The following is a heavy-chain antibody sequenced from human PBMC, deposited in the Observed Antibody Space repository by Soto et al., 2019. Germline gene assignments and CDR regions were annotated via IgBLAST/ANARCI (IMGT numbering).Heavy chain of an antibody. J-gene: IGHJ6*03. CDR1: GYTFTSYA. CDR3: ARGIVATIYYYYYMDV. V-gene: IGHV1-3*01. CDR2: INAGNGNT. Sequence: ASVKVSCKASGYTFTSYAMHWVRQAPGQRLEWMGWINAGNGNTKYSQKFQGRVTITRDTSASTAYMELSSLRSEDTAVYYCARGIVATIYYYYYMDVWGKGTTVTVSS. D-gene: IGHD5-12*01.